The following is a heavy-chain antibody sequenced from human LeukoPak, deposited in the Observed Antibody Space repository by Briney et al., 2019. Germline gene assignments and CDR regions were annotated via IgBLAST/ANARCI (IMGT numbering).Heavy chain of an antibody. CDR2: ISGSGGST. J-gene: IGHJ4*02. Sequence: GGSLRLSCAASGFTFSSYAMSWVRQAPGKGLEWVSAISGSGGSTYYADSVKGRFTISRDNSKNTLYLQMNSLRAEDTAVYYCAKDQTRPMWLGYYSDYWGQGTLVTVSS. D-gene: IGHD5-12*01. CDR1: GFTFSSYA. V-gene: IGHV3-23*01. CDR3: AKDQTRPMWLGYYSDY.